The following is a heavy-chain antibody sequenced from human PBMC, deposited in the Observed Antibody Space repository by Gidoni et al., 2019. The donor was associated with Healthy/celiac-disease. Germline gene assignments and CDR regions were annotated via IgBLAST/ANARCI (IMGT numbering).Heavy chain of an antibody. CDR2: ISYDGSNK. Sequence: QVQLVESGGGVVQPGRSLRLSCAASGFTFSSYAMHWVRQAPGKGLEWVAVISYDGSNKYYADSVKGRFTISRDNSKNTLYLQMNSLRAEDTAVYYCARSGSGSYYWFDPWGQGTLVTVSS. J-gene: IGHJ5*02. D-gene: IGHD1-26*01. V-gene: IGHV3-30-3*01. CDR1: GFTFSSYA. CDR3: ARSGSGSYYWFDP.